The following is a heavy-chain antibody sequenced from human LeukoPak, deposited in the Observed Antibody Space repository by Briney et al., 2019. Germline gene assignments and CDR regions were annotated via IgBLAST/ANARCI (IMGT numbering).Heavy chain of an antibody. D-gene: IGHD3-3*01. CDR2: IYYSGST. CDR1: GGSISSSSYY. Sequence: PSETLSLTCTVSGGSISSSSYYWGWIRQPPGKGLEWIGSIYYSGSTYYNPSLKSRVTISVDTSKNQFSLKLSSVTAADTAVYYCASHVVLRFLEWLNDATEFDYWGQGTLVTVSS. J-gene: IGHJ4*02. V-gene: IGHV4-39*07. CDR3: ASHVVLRFLEWLNDATEFDY.